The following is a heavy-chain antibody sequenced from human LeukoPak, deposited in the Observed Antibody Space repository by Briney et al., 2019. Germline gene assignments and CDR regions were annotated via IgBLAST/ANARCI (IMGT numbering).Heavy chain of an antibody. J-gene: IGHJ6*03. V-gene: IGHV4-59*01. Sequence: SETLSLTCSVSGDSITTSYWTWIRQSPGKGLEWIGYIYYPGSTLSNPSLKSRLSLSLHTSKNQFSLKLLSVTAAGTATYYCARVGGGGMRFRHYMDVWGKGTTVTISS. CDR1: GDSITTSY. CDR2: IYYPGST. D-gene: IGHD3-16*01. CDR3: ARVGGGGMRFRHYMDV.